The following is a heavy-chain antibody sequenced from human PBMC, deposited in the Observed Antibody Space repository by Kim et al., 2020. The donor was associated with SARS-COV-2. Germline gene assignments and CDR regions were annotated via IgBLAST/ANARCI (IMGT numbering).Heavy chain of an antibody. Sequence: GGSLRLSCAASGFTFSSYAMSWVRQAPGKGLEWVSAISGSGGSTYYADSVKGRFTISRDNSKNTLYLQMNSLRAEDTAVYYCAKDLLGVAWLHDAFDIWGQGTMVTVSS. J-gene: IGHJ3*02. CDR3: AKDLLGVAWLHDAFDI. CDR1: GFTFSSYA. D-gene: IGHD5-12*01. CDR2: ISGSGGST. V-gene: IGHV3-23*01.